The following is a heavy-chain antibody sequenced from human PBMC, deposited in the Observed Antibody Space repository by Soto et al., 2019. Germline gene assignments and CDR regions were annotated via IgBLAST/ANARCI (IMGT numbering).Heavy chain of an antibody. CDR3: TRVGNTFDI. D-gene: IGHD3-10*01. CDR2: ISGSGGTT. V-gene: IGHV3-23*01. J-gene: IGHJ3*02. CDR1: GFTFSSYA. Sequence: GGSLRLSCVASGFTFSSYAMSWVRQAPGKGLDWVSAISGSGGTTYFADSVKGRFTISRDNSRSTLYLQMNSLRVEDTAVYFCTRVGNTFDIWGQGTMVTVSS.